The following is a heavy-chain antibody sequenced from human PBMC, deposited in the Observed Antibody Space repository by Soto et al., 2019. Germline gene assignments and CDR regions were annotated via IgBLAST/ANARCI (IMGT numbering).Heavy chain of an antibody. D-gene: IGHD3-22*01. V-gene: IGHV3-48*02. J-gene: IGHJ6*02. CDR1: GFTFSSYS. Sequence: GGSLRLSCAASGFTFSSYSMNWVRQAPGKGLEWVSYISSSSSTIYYADSVKGRFTISRDNAKNSLYLQMNSLRDEDTAVYYCVCGSSGYYYPGYYYGMDVWGQGTTVTVSS. CDR2: ISSSSSTI. CDR3: VCGSSGYYYPGYYYGMDV.